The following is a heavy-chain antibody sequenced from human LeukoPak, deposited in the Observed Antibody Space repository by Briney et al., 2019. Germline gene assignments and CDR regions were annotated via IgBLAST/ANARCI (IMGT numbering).Heavy chain of an antibody. D-gene: IGHD6-19*01. CDR1: GGSISSSSYD. CDR3: ARDRGAVAAAGLLD. V-gene: IGHV4-39*07. J-gene: IGHJ4*02. CDR2: IYYSVSS. Sequence: SETLSLTCTVSGGSISSSSYDWGWIRQAAGKGVEWIACIYYSVSSSYNPSLKLRFTISVATSKNQFSLKLSSVTAADTAVYYCARDRGAVAAAGLLDWGQGTLVTVSS.